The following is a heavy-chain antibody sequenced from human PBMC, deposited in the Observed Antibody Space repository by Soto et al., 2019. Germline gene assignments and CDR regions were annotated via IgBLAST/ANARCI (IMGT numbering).Heavy chain of an antibody. CDR2: IHYSGNT. V-gene: IGHV4-59*01. Sequence: SETLSLTCTVSGDFINNYYWSWVRHPPGRGLEWVAYIHYSGNTNYNPSLESRVTISIDTSKNQFSLKLRSVTAADTAVYYCARHPFSNFDWFDPWGQGTLVTVSS. D-gene: IGHD3-9*01. CDR3: ARHPFSNFDWFDP. J-gene: IGHJ5*02. CDR1: GDFINNYY.